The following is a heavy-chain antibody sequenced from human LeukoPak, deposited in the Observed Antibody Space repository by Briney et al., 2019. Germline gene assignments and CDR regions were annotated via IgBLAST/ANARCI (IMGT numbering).Heavy chain of an antibody. J-gene: IGHJ4*02. CDR1: GGSISSSTYY. Sequence: SETLSLTCTVSGGSISSSTYYWGWIRQPPGKGLEWIGSIYHSGSTYYNPFLKSRVTISVDTSKNQFSLKLSSVTAADTAVYYCARPAFGGVIFFFDYWGQGTLVTVSS. D-gene: IGHD3-16*01. CDR2: IYHSGST. V-gene: IGHV4-39*01. CDR3: ARPAFGGVIFFFDY.